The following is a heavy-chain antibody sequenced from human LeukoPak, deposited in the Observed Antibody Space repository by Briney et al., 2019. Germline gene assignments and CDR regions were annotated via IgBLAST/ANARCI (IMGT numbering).Heavy chain of an antibody. CDR1: GGSFSGYY. J-gene: IGHJ6*02. V-gene: IGHV4-34*01. CDR3: ARKRAYCSGGSCYSLEYYYYGMDV. D-gene: IGHD2-15*01. CDR2: IKHSGST. Sequence: NPSETLSLTCAVYGGSFSGYYWSWIRQPPGKGLEWIGEIKHSGSTNYNPSLKSRVTISVDTSKNQFSLKLSSVTVADTAVYYCARKRAYCSGGSCYSLEYYYYGMDVWGQGTTVTVSS.